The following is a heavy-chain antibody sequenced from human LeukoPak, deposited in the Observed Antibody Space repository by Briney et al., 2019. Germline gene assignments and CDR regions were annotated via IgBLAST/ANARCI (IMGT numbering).Heavy chain of an antibody. CDR1: GGSISSSSYY. J-gene: IGHJ5*02. Sequence: SETLSLTCTVSGGSISSSSYYWGWIRQSPGKGLEWIGSIYYSGNTYYNPSLKSRVTISEDTSKNQSSLKLSSVTAADTAVYYCARERTLIVGARYWFDPWGQGTLVTVSS. CDR3: ARERTLIVGARYWFDP. D-gene: IGHD1-26*01. V-gene: IGHV4-39*07. CDR2: IYYSGNT.